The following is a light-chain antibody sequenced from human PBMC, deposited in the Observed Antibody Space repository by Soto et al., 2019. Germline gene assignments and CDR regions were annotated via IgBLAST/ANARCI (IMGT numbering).Light chain of an antibody. Sequence: DVQMTQSPSTLSTSVGDRVTITCRASQSISSWLAWYQQKPGKAPKLLIYDASNLESGGPSRFSVSGYGTEFTLTITNLQPDDFATYYCQQYNSYSLTFGGGTKVELK. V-gene: IGKV1-5*01. J-gene: IGKJ4*01. CDR3: QQYNSYSLT. CDR1: QSISSW. CDR2: DAS.